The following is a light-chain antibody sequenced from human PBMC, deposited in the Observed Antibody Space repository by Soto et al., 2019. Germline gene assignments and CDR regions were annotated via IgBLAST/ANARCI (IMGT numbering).Light chain of an antibody. V-gene: IGLV2-14*01. CDR2: EFS. CDR3: NSYTSKSTGV. J-gene: IGLJ1*01. CDR1: SSDVGGYNY. Sequence: QSALTQPASVSGSPGQSITISCTGTSSDVGGYNYVSWYQQHPGKAPKLIIYEFSNRPSGVSNRFSGSKSGHTASLTISGLQAEDEADYYCNSYTSKSTGVFGTGTKVTVL.